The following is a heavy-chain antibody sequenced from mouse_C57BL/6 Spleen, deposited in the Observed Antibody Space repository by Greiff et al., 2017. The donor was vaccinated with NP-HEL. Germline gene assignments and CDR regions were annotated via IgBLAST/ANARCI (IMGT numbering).Heavy chain of an antibody. CDR1: GFNIKDDY. J-gene: IGHJ3*01. V-gene: IGHV14-4*01. Sequence: VQLQQSGAELVRPGASVKLSCTASGFNIKDDYMHWVKQRPEQGLEWIGWIDPENGDTEYASKFQGKAPITADTSSNKADLQLSSQTSAENAVYECTTRRTNWDTAGFAYWGQGTLVTVSA. CDR3: TTRRTNWDTAGFAY. CDR2: IDPENGDT. D-gene: IGHD4-1*01.